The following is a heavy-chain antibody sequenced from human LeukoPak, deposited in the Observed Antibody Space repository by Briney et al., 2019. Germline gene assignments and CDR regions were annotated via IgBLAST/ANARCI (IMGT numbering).Heavy chain of an antibody. CDR1: GFTFSNYW. J-gene: IGHJ3*02. D-gene: IGHD3-3*01. CDR2: INLDGRQR. V-gene: IGHV3-7*01. Sequence: GGSLRLSCVVSGFTFSNYWMSWVRQAPGKGLEWVANINLDGRQRFYVDSVKGRFTISRASTENSLYLQMNSLRVEDTAVYYCARDTDDFQGLDIWGQGTVVTVSP. CDR3: ARDTDDFQGLDI.